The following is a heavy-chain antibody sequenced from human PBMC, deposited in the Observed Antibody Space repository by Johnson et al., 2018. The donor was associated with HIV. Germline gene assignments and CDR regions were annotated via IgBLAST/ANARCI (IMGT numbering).Heavy chain of an antibody. CDR1: GFTFSSYA. CDR3: AKPPSMGADAFDI. CDR2: ISYDGSNK. J-gene: IGHJ3*02. Sequence: VQLVESGGGLVKPGGSLRLSCAASGFTFSSYAMHWVRQAPGKGLEWVAVISYDGSNKYYADSVKGRFNISRDNSKNTLYLQMNSLKTEDTGVYYCAKPPSMGADAFDIWGQGTMVTVSS. V-gene: IGHV3-30*04. D-gene: IGHD3-16*01.